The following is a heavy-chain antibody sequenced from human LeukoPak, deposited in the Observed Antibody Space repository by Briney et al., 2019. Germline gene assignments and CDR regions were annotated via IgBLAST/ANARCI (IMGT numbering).Heavy chain of an antibody. J-gene: IGHJ4*02. V-gene: IGHV1-2*02. CDR1: GYTFTAYY. Sequence: ASVKVSCKPSGYTFTAYYIHWVRQAPGQGLEWMGWINPNSGVTNYAQSLQGRVTMTGDTSINTAYMELDRLTSNDTAVYYCAKGDIYFDYWGQGTLVTVSS. CDR3: AKGDIYFDY. CDR2: INPNSGVT.